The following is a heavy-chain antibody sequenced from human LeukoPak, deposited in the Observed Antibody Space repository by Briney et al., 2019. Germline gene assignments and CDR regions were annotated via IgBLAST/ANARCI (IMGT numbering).Heavy chain of an antibody. CDR3: ARSGRGYSYGYDY. J-gene: IGHJ4*02. D-gene: IGHD5-18*01. V-gene: IGHV4-34*01. Sequence: SETLSHTCAVYGGSFSGYYWSWIRQPPGKGLEWIGEINHSGSTNYNPSLKSRVTMSVDTSKNQFSLKLSSVTAADTAVYYCARSGRGYSYGYDYWGQGTLVTVSS. CDR2: INHSGST. CDR1: GGSFSGYY.